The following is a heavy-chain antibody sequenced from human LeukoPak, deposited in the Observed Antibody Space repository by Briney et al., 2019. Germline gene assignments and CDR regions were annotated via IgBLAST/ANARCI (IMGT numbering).Heavy chain of an antibody. D-gene: IGHD1/OR15-1a*01. J-gene: IGHJ4*02. V-gene: IGHV3-7*01. CDR2: IRLDGSVQ. CDR1: LFTFSSYW. CDR3: LVTTRSRGFDY. Sequence: GRSLRLSCAPSLFTFSSYWISWVPQAPGKRLKWVANIRLDGSVQNYVESVKGRVTISRDNLKNSVYLQRSRLGGEDTAVYYCLVTTRSRGFDYWGQGPLVSVFS.